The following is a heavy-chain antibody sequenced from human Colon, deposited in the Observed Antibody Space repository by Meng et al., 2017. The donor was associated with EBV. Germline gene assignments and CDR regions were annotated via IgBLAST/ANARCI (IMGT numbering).Heavy chain of an antibody. D-gene: IGHD6-19*01. J-gene: IGHJ4*02. Sequence: QVQLPEARPGQVKPSQTLARTCTVSGGSVSSGGYYWPWIRQHPGKCLEWFGHIYYSGSTFYNPSLKRRVIISIDTSKNQFSLNLRSVTAADTAVYYCARVSSGWDYFDYWGQGTLVTVFS. CDR2: IYYSGST. V-gene: IGHV4-31*03. CDR3: ARVSSGWDYFDY. CDR1: GGSVSSGGYY.